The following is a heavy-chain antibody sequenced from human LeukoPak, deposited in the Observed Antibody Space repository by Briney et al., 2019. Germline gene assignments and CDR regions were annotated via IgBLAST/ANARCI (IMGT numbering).Heavy chain of an antibody. CDR3: ARIGSYPYYFDY. D-gene: IGHD1-26*01. CDR2: ISTTGNTI. V-gene: IGHV3-48*03. J-gene: IGHJ4*02. CDR1: GFTFSSYE. Sequence: GGSLRLSCAASGFTFSSYEMILVRQAPGKGLEWVSYISTTGNTIYYADSVKGRFTISRDNAKKSLYLQMNSLRAEDTAVYYCARIGSYPYYFDYWGQGALVTVSS.